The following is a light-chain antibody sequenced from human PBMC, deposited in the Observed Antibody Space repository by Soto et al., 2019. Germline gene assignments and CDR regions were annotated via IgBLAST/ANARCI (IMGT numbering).Light chain of an antibody. J-gene: IGLJ2*01. CDR3: EAWDDSRYGAV. Sequence: QSVLTQPPSASGTPGQRVTISCSGSNSNIGTNTINWYQQLPGTAPKLLIHSNDVWPSGVPDRFSGSKSGTSASLAISGLQSEDEADYYCEAWDDSRYGAVFGGGTKLTVL. CDR2: SND. V-gene: IGLV1-44*01. CDR1: NSNIGTNT.